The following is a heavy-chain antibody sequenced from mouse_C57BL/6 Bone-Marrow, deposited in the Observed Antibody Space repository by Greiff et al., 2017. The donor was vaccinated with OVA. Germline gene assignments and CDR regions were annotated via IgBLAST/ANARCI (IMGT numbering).Heavy chain of an antibody. Sequence: QVQLQQPGAELVKPGASVKLSCKASGYTFTSYWMHWVKQRPGQGLEWIGMIHPSDSDTNYNQKFKGKATLTVDKSSSTAYMQLSSLTSEDSAVYYGAMITTVVATRGYYFDYWGQGTTLTVSS. CDR1: GYTFTSYW. J-gene: IGHJ2*01. D-gene: IGHD1-1*01. V-gene: IGHV1-74*01. CDR2: IHPSDSDT. CDR3: AMITTVVATRGYYFDY.